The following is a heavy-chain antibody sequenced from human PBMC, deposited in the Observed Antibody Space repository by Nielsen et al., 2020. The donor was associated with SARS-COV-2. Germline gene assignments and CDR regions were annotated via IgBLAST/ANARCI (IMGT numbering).Heavy chain of an antibody. CDR2: ISWNSGSI. CDR1: GFTFDDYA. V-gene: IGHV3-9*01. J-gene: IGHJ4*02. D-gene: IGHD1-26*01. Sequence: LRLSCAASGFTFDDYAMHWVRQAPGKGLEWVSGISWNSGSIGYADSVKGRFTISRDNSKNTLYLQMNSLRAEDTAVYYCARPNSGSYYSYFDYWGQGTLVTVSS. CDR3: ARPNSGSYYSYFDY.